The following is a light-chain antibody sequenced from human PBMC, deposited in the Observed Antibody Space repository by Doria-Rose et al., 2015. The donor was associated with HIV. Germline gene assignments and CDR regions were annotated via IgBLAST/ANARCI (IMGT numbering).Light chain of an antibody. CDR1: QRFSSTY. J-gene: IGKJ1*01. Sequence: TQSPGTPSLSPGERATLSCMASQRFSSTYLAWYQQKPGQAPSLIIYDGSTRATGIPDRFSASGSGTDFTLTINRLEPEDFALYYCHQYGTSWTFGQGTKVEI. CDR2: DGS. CDR3: HQYGTSWT. V-gene: IGKV3-20*01.